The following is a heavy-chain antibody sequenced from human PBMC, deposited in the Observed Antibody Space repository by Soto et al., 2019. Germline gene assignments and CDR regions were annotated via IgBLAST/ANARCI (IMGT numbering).Heavy chain of an antibody. CDR2: ISYDGSNK. V-gene: IGHV3-30-3*01. CDR3: ARGIAAAGTDY. D-gene: IGHD6-13*01. CDR1: GFTFSSYA. J-gene: IGHJ4*02. Sequence: GGSLRLSCAASGFTFSSYAMHWVRQAPGKGLEWVAVISYDGSNKYYADSVKGRFTISRDNSKNTLYLQMNSLRAEDTAVYYCARGIAAAGTDYWGQGTPVTVSS.